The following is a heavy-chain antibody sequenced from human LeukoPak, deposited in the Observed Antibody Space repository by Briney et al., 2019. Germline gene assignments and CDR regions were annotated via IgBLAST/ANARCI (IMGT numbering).Heavy chain of an antibody. D-gene: IGHD4-23*01. V-gene: IGHV3-48*03. Sequence: GGSLRLSCAASGFTFSSYDMNWVRQAPGKGLEWVSYINSSGSTNYYAASEKGLFTISRDNTKNSLHLQKNSLRGEDTAVYYCARGRWAGAFDIWGQGTMVTVSS. CDR1: GFTFSSYD. J-gene: IGHJ3*02. CDR2: INSSGSTN. CDR3: ARGRWAGAFDI.